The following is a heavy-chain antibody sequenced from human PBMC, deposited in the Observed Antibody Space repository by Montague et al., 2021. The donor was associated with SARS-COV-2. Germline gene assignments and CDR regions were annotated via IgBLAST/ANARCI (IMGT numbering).Heavy chain of an antibody. Sequence: SETLSLTCAVSGGSISSSNWWSWVRQPPGKGLEWIGEIYHSGSTXXNPXXXSRVTISVDKSKNQFSLKLSSVTAADTAVYYCASRGAGWFGSNPERFDYWGQRTLVTVSS. V-gene: IGHV4-4*02. CDR2: IYHSGST. CDR1: GGSISSSNW. D-gene: IGHD3-10*01. CDR3: ASRGAGWFGSNPERFDY. J-gene: IGHJ4*02.